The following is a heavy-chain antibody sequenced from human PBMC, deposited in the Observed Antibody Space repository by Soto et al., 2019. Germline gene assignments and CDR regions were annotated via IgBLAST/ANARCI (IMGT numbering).Heavy chain of an antibody. Sequence: XXTLSLTCTVSRGSIISYYWSWIRQPPRKGLESIGXINHSXSTNYKPSLKXXVTISVDTSKNHSSLKLTSVNAPDTDVYYCARDKITGLFDYWGKGTLVTVYS. CDR1: RGSIISYY. CDR3: ARDKITGLFDY. V-gene: IGHV4-34*01. J-gene: IGHJ4*02. D-gene: IGHD2-8*02. CDR2: INHSXST.